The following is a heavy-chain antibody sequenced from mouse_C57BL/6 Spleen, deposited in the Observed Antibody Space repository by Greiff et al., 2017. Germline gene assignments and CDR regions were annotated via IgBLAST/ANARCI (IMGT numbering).Heavy chain of an antibody. J-gene: IGHJ4*01. CDR1: GYTFTSYW. CDR3: ARRGYDGSVPYDAMDY. V-gene: IGHV1-64*01. Sequence: QVQLQQPGAELVKPGASVKLSCKASGYTFTSYWMHWVKQRPGQGLEWIGMIHPNSGSTNYNEKFKSKATLTVDKSSSTAYMQRSSLTSEDSAVYYCARRGYDGSVPYDAMDYWGQGTSVTVSS. CDR2: IHPNSGST. D-gene: IGHD1-1*01.